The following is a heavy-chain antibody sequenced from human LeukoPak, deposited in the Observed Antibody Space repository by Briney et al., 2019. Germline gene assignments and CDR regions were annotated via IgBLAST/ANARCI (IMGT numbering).Heavy chain of an antibody. CDR2: IYNSGNT. CDR3: ARLRDGYYYYYGMDV. V-gene: IGHV4-59*01. Sequence: SETLSLTCSVTGGSISTYQWTWIRQSPRKGLEWIGYIYNSGNTNYSPSLKSRVTISLDTSRNQSSLKLSPVTAADTAVYYCARLRDGYYYYYGMDVWGQGTTVSVSS. CDR1: GGSISTYQ. D-gene: IGHD5-24*01. J-gene: IGHJ6*02.